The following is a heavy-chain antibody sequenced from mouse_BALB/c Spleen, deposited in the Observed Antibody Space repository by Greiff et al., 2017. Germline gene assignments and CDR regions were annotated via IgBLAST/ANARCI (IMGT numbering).Heavy chain of an antibody. CDR1: GYTFTSYT. Sequence: VQLQQSAAELARPGASVKMSCKASGYTFTSYTMHWVKQRPGQGLEWIGYINPSSGYTEYNQKFKDKTTLTADKSSSTAYMQLSSLTSEDSAVYYCARTYRDGGMDYWGQGTSVTVSS. CDR2: INPSSGYT. CDR3: ARTYRDGGMDY. D-gene: IGHD2-14*01. V-gene: IGHV1-4*02. J-gene: IGHJ4*01.